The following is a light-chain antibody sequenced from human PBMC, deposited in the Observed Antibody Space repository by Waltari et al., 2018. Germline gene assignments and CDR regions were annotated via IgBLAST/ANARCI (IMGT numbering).Light chain of an antibody. CDR1: SSDVGGYNY. J-gene: IGLJ2*01. Sequence: QSALTQPASVSGSPGQSITISCTGTSSDVGGYNYVSWYQKHPGKAPKVMIYDVSNRPSGVSNRFSVSKSGNTASLTISGLQAEDEADYYCSSYTTSSTRVFVGGTKLTVL. CDR2: DVS. V-gene: IGLV2-14*03. CDR3: SSYTTSSTRV.